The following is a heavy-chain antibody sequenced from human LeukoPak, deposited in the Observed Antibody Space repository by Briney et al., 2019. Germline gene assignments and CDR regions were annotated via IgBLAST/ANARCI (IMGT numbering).Heavy chain of an antibody. D-gene: IGHD6-6*01. Sequence: GGSLRLSCAASGFTFSSYAMHWVRQAPGKGLEWVAVISYDGSNKYYADSVEGRFTISRDNSKNTLYLQMNSLRAEDTAVYYCARGGSARPDYWGQGTLVTVSS. CDR3: ARGGSARPDY. CDR2: ISYDGSNK. CDR1: GFTFSSYA. V-gene: IGHV3-30-3*01. J-gene: IGHJ4*02.